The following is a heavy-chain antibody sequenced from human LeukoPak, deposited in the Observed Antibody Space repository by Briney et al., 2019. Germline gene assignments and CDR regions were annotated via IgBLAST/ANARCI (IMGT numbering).Heavy chain of an antibody. J-gene: IGHJ3*02. V-gene: IGHV3-33*03. CDR3: AKDTTYYDSSGAAFVI. CDR1: GFTFSSYG. CDR2: IWYDGSNK. D-gene: IGHD3-22*01. Sequence: GSLRLSCAASGFTFSSYGMHWVRQAPGKGLEWVAVIWYDGSNKYYADSVKGRFTISRDDAKNSLYLQMNSLRAEDTALYYCAKDTTYYDSSGAAFVIWSQGTMVTVSS.